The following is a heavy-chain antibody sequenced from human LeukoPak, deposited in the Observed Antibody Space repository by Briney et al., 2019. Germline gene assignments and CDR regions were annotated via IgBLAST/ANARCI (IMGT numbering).Heavy chain of an antibody. V-gene: IGHV3-23*01. J-gene: IGHJ4*02. D-gene: IGHD5-12*01. CDR1: GFTFSSYG. Sequence: GGSLRLSCAASGFTFSSYGMSWVRQAPGKGLEWVSAISGGGGSTYYADSVKGRFTISRDNSKNTLYLQMNSLRAEDTALYYCAKLTSGYDFDYWGQGTLVTVSS. CDR2: ISGGGGST. CDR3: AKLTSGYDFDY.